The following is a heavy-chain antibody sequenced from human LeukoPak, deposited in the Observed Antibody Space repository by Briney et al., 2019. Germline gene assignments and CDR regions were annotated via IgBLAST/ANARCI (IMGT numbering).Heavy chain of an antibody. V-gene: IGHV4-31*03. D-gene: IGHD3-10*01. Sequence: SETLSLTCTVSGGSISSGGYYWSWIRQHPGKGLEWIGYIYYSGSTYYNPSLKSRVTISVDTSKNQFSLKLSSVTAADTAVYYCARGYYGSGTAMGDYWGQGTLVTVSS. CDR2: IYYSGST. CDR3: ARGYYGSGTAMGDY. J-gene: IGHJ4*02. CDR1: GGSISSGGYY.